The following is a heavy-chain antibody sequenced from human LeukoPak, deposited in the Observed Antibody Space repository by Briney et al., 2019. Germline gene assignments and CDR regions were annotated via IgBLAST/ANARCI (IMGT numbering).Heavy chain of an antibody. V-gene: IGHV1-69*13. D-gene: IGHD6-13*01. J-gene: IGHJ4*02. CDR2: IIPIFGTA. CDR3: AVLAAAGKSVD. CDR1: GGTFSSYA. Sequence: EASVKVSCKASGGTFSSYAISWVRQAPGKGLEWMGGIIPIFGTANYAQKFQGRVTITADESTSTAYMELSSLRSEDTAVYYCAVLAAAGKSVDWGQGTLVTVSS.